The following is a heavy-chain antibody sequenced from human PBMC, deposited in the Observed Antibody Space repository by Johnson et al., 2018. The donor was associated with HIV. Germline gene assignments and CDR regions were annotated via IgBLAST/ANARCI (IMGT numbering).Heavy chain of an antibody. CDR1: GFTFSSYA. Sequence: VQLVESGGGVVQPGRSLRLSCAASGFTFSSYAMHWVRQAPGRRLQYVSAISSNGGSTYYASFAKGRFTISRDNSKNTLYLQMGSLRAEDMAVYYCARRVGMIVVGYDAFDIWGQGTMVTVSS. V-gene: IGHV3-64*01. CDR3: ARRVGMIVVGYDAFDI. CDR2: ISSNGGST. D-gene: IGHD3-22*01. J-gene: IGHJ3*02.